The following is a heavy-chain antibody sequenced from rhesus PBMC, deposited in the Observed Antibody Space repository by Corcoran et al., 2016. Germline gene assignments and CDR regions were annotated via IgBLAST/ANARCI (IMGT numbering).Heavy chain of an antibody. CDR3: ASPNFWSGYSNSYFDY. CDR2: IYGNIPTP. Sequence: QVQLQESGPGLVKPSETLSLTCAVSGGSFSGYYYWSWIRQPPGKGLEWIGGIYGNIPTPHHNPSLKSRVTISKDPSQNQFSLTLSSVTAADTAVYYCASPNFWSGYSNSYFDYWGQGVLVTVSS. D-gene: IGHD3-3*01. J-gene: IGHJ4*01. V-gene: IGHV4-143*01. CDR1: GGSFSGYYY.